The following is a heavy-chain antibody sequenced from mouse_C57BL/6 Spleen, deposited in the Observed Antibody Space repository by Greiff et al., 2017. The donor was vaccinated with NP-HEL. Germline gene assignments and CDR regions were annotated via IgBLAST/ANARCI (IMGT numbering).Heavy chain of an antibody. CDR2: IYPGDGDT. Sequence: VKLQESGAELVKPGASVKISCKASGYAFSSYWMNWVKQRPGKGLEWIGQIYPGDGDTNYNGKFKGKATLTADKSSSTAYMQLSSLTSEDSAVYFCARQYYGKEFAYWGQGTLVTVSA. V-gene: IGHV1-80*01. CDR1: GYAFSSYW. J-gene: IGHJ3*01. CDR3: ARQYYGKEFAY. D-gene: IGHD2-1*01.